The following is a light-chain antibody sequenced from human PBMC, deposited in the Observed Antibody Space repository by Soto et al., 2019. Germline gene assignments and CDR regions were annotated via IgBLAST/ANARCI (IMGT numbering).Light chain of an antibody. Sequence: QSVLTQPPSASVTPGQRVTISCSGSTSNIASYSVNWYQQLPGAAPKLLIYSGDQRPSRVPDRFSGSKSGTSASLAISGLYSEDEADYYCAAWDDRLNAYVFGTGTKVTVL. CDR3: AAWDDRLNAYV. CDR1: TSNIASYS. CDR2: SGD. V-gene: IGLV1-44*01. J-gene: IGLJ1*01.